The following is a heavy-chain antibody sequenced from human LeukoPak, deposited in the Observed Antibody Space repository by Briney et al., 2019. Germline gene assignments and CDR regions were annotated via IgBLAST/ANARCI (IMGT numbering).Heavy chain of an antibody. CDR1: GGSISSDY. CDR3: ARDFYSSGWTYFDY. V-gene: IGHV4-59*01. Sequence: SETLSLTCTVSGGSISSDYWSWIRQPPGKGREWMGYIYYSGSTNYTPSLKSRVTISVDTSKNQFSLKLTSVTAADTAVYYCARDFYSSGWTYFDYWGQGTLVTVSS. CDR2: IYYSGST. J-gene: IGHJ4*02. D-gene: IGHD6-19*01.